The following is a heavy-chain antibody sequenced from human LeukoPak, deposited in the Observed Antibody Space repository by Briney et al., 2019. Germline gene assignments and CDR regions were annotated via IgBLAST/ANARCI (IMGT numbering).Heavy chain of an antibody. Sequence: ASVKVSCMASGYTFTGYYMQWVRQAPGQGLEWMGWINPNSGGTNYAQKFQGRVTMTRDTSISTDYMELSRLRSDDTAVYYCARDREDSSGWAARVGFDYWGQGALVTVSS. CDR2: INPNSGGT. J-gene: IGHJ4*02. D-gene: IGHD3-22*01. CDR3: ARDREDSSGWAARVGFDY. CDR1: GYTFTGYY. V-gene: IGHV1-2*02.